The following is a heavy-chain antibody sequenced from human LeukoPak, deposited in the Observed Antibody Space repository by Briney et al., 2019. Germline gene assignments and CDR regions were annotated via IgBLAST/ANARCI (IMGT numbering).Heavy chain of an antibody. D-gene: IGHD1-1*01. J-gene: IGHJ4*02. Sequence: GGSLRLSCAASRFTFNTYWMHWVRQAPGKGLVWVSHIDSGGYSTAYADSVKGRFTISRDNAKNTLYLQMNSLRAEDTAVYYCASEGTTGTTWGPDYWGQGTLVTVSS. CDR3: ASEGTTGTTWGPDY. CDR1: RFTFNTYW. V-gene: IGHV3-74*01. CDR2: IDSGGYST.